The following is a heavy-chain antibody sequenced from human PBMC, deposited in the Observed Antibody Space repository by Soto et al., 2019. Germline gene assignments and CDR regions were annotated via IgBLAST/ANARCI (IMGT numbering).Heavy chain of an antibody. CDR2: ITAYNGNT. V-gene: IGHV1-18*01. Sequence: QVQLVQSGAEVKKPGASVMVSCKTSGYIFTSYGISWVRQAPGQGLEWMGWITAYNGNTNYAQKLPGRGTMTTDTPTTTAYMELRSLRSDDTAVYYCARGGVGSTAGWFDPWGQGTLVTVSS. J-gene: IGHJ5*02. D-gene: IGHD1-26*01. CDR1: GYIFTSYG. CDR3: ARGGVGSTAGWFDP.